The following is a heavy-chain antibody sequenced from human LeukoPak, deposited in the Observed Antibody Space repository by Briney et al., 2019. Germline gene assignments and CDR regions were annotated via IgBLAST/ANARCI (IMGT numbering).Heavy chain of an antibody. J-gene: IGHJ4*02. CDR3: ARDASHYDFWSGYYPSHDY. Sequence: GSLRLSCAASGFTFSSYWMSWVRQAPGKGLEWVANIKQDGSEKYYVDSVKGRFTISRDNAKNSLYLQMNSLRAEDTAVYYCARDASHYDFWSGYYPSHDYWGQGTLVTVSS. CDR1: GFTFSSYW. V-gene: IGHV3-7*01. D-gene: IGHD3-3*01. CDR2: IKQDGSEK.